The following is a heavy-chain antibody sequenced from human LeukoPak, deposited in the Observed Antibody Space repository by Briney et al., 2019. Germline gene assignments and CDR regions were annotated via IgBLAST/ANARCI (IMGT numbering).Heavy chain of an antibody. J-gene: IGHJ5*02. CDR1: GFTFDDYA. Sequence: GRSLRLSRAASGFTFDDYAMHWVRQAPGKGLEWVSGISWNSGSIGYADSVKGRFTISRDNAKNSLYLQMNSLRAEDTALYYCAKDNYDILTGPNNRFDPWGQGTLVTVSS. D-gene: IGHD3-9*01. CDR2: ISWNSGSI. CDR3: AKDNYDILTGPNNRFDP. V-gene: IGHV3-9*01.